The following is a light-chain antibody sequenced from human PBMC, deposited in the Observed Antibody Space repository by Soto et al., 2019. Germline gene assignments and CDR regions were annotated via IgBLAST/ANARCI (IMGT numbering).Light chain of an antibody. Sequence: EIVLTQSPGTLSLPPGERATLSCRASQSVTSSYLAWFQQKPGQAPRLLIYGASNRATGIPDRFSGSGSGTDFTLTISRLEPEDFAVYYCQQYVSSPRTFGQGTKVDIK. V-gene: IGKV3-20*01. CDR1: QSVTSSY. CDR3: QQYVSSPRT. CDR2: GAS. J-gene: IGKJ1*01.